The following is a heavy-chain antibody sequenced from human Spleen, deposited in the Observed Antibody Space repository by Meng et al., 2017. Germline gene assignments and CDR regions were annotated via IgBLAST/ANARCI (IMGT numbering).Heavy chain of an antibody. CDR1: GFSFSSYA. D-gene: IGHD1-1*01. V-gene: IGHV3-23*01. CDR3: ARELAGDYYFDL. Sequence: GESLKISCAASGFSFSSYAMSWVRQAPGKGLQWVSAISGSGADPYYADSVKGRFTISRDNAKNSLYLQMNDLRAEDTAVYYCARELAGDYYFDLWGRGTLVTVSS. J-gene: IGHJ4*02. CDR2: ISGSGADP.